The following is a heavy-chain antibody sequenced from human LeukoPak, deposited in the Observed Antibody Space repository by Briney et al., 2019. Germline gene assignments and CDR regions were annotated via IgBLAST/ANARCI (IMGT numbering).Heavy chain of an antibody. D-gene: IGHD4-17*01. J-gene: IGHJ4*02. Sequence: SETLSLTCTVSGGSISSYCWSWIRQPPGKGLEWIGYIYYSGSTNYNPSLKSRVTISVDTSKNQFSLKLSSATAADTAVYHCARDHPSYGDYGAFDYWGQGTLVTVSS. V-gene: IGHV4-59*01. CDR1: GGSISSYC. CDR3: ARDHPSYGDYGAFDY. CDR2: IYYSGST.